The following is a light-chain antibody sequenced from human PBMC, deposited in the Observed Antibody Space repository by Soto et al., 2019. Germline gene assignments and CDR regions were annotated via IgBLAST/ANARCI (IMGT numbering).Light chain of an antibody. CDR1: QSVSISY. CDR3: QQYGSS. J-gene: IGKJ4*01. Sequence: EIVLTQSPGTPSLSPGGRASLFCRASQSVSISYLAWYQQKPGQAPRLLIYGASSRATGIPDRFSGSGSGTDFTLTISRLEPEDFAVYYCQQYGSSFGGGTKVDNK. CDR2: GAS. V-gene: IGKV3-20*01.